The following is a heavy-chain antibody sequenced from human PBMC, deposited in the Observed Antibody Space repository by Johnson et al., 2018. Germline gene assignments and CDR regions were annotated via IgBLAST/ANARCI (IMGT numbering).Heavy chain of an antibody. J-gene: IGHJ6*03. CDR1: GFPFSNYA. V-gene: IGHV3-64*01. Sequence: VQLVESGGGLVQPGGSLRLSCAASGFPFSNYAMHWVRQAPGKGLEYVSAISSNGGSTYCANSVKGRFTISRDNSKNTLYLQMGSLSAEDMAVYYCARVGGTYYYYYMDVWGKGTTVTVSS. CDR3: ARVGGTYYYYYMDV. D-gene: IGHD3-10*01. CDR2: ISSNGGST.